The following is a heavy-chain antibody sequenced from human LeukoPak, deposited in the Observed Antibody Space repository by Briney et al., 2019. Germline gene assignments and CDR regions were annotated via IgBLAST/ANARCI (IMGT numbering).Heavy chain of an antibody. J-gene: IGHJ4*02. Sequence: GGSLRLSCAASGLTFSDYVMTWVRQPPGKGLVWVSSISGSDGTTSYADSVKGRFTISRDNSKNTLYLQVNDLRAEDTAVYYCAKNLWRDLLWLGEGYYFDYWGQGTLVTVSS. CDR2: ISGSDGTT. D-gene: IGHD3-10*01. CDR3: AKNLWRDLLWLGEGYYFDY. V-gene: IGHV3-23*01. CDR1: GLTFSDYV.